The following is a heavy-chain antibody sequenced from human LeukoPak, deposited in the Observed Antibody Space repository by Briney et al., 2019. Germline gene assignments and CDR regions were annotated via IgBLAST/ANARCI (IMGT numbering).Heavy chain of an antibody. CDR2: IKQDGSEK. V-gene: IGHV3-7*01. CDR1: GFTFSSYW. D-gene: IGHD4-11*01. Sequence: GGSLRLSCAASGFTFSSYWMSWVRQAPGKGLEWVANIKQDGSEKYYVDSVKGRFTTSRDNAKSSLYLQMNSLRAEDTAVYYCAREPYSNYFFDYWGQGTLVTVSS. CDR3: AREPYSNYFFDY. J-gene: IGHJ4*02.